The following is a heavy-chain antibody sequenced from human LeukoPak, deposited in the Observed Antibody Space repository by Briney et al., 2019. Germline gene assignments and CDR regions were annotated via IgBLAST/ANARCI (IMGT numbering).Heavy chain of an antibody. D-gene: IGHD4-17*01. V-gene: IGHV4-39*01. CDR3: ARGDYGYYYYCMDV. Sequence: PSEILSLTCTVSGGSISSSSYYWGWIRQPPGKGLEWIGSIYYSGSTYYNPSLKSRVTISVDTSKNQFSLKLSSVTAADTAVYYCARGDYGYYYYCMDVWGKGTTVTVSS. CDR1: GGSISSSSYY. CDR2: IYYSGST. J-gene: IGHJ6*03.